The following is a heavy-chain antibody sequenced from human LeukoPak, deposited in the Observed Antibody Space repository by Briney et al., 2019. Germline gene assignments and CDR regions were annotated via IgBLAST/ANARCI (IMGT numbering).Heavy chain of an antibody. D-gene: IGHD6-19*01. V-gene: IGHV3-30*02. CDR2: IRNDGSNK. J-gene: IGHJ3*02. Sequence: GGSLRLSCAASGFTFSSYGMHWVRQAPGKGLEWVAFIRNDGSNKYYADSVKGRFTISRDNSKNTLYVQMNSLRAEDTAVYYCAKAISGAIDGLDIWGQGTMVTVPS. CDR1: GFTFSSYG. CDR3: AKAISGAIDGLDI.